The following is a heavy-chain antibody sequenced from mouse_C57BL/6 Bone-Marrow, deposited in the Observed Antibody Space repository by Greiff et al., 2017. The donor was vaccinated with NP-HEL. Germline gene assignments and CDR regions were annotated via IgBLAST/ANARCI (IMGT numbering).Heavy chain of an antibody. Sequence: VKLMESDAELVKPGASVKISCKVSGYTFIDHTIHWMKQRPEQGLEWIGYIYPRDGSTKYNEKFKGKATLTADKSSSTAYMQLNSLTSEDSAVYFCAYYDTSYFDYWGQGTTLTVSS. CDR3: AYYDTSYFDY. CDR1: GYTFIDHT. CDR2: IYPRDGST. D-gene: IGHD2-4*01. V-gene: IGHV1-78*01. J-gene: IGHJ2*01.